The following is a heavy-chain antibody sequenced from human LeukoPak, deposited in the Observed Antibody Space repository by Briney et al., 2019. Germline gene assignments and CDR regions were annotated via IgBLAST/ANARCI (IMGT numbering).Heavy chain of an antibody. Sequence: PGGSLRLSCAASGFPFSSYSMTWVRQAPGKGLEWVANMKPDGTTKFYVDSVKGRFTISRDNALNSLYLQMNSLRAEDTAIYYCARSIPYGTTWYGRSDYWGQGTLVTVSS. J-gene: IGHJ4*02. CDR1: GFPFSSYS. D-gene: IGHD6-13*01. CDR3: ARSIPYGTTWYGRSDY. CDR2: MKPDGTTK. V-gene: IGHV3-7*03.